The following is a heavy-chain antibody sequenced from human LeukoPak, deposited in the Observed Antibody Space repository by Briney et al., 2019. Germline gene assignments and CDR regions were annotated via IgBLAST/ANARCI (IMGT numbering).Heavy chain of an antibody. J-gene: IGHJ4*02. Sequence: ASVKASCKASGGTFSSYAISWVRQAPGQGLEWMGGIIPIFGTANYAQKFQGRVTITTDESTSTAYMELSSLRSEDTAVYYCARSFYDSRGYNGGGFDYWGQETLVTVSS. D-gene: IGHD3-22*01. CDR2: IIPIFGTA. V-gene: IGHV1-69*05. CDR1: GGTFSSYA. CDR3: ARSFYDSRGYNGGGFDY.